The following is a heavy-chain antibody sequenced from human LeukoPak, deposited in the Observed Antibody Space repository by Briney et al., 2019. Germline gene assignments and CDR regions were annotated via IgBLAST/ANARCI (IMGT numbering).Heavy chain of an antibody. Sequence: KSGGSLRLSCAASGCTFSTYSMNWVRQAPGKGLEWVSSISSSSSYIYYADSVKGRFTISRDNSKNTLYLQMNSLRAEDTAIYYCAKYDGVATNLYFHYWGQGTLVTVSS. D-gene: IGHD5-12*01. V-gene: IGHV3-21*04. CDR2: ISSSSSYI. CDR1: GCTFSTYS. CDR3: AKYDGVATNLYFHY. J-gene: IGHJ4*02.